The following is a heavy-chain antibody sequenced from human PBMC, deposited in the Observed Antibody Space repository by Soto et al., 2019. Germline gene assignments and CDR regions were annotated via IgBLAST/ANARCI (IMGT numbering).Heavy chain of an antibody. V-gene: IGHV4-31*03. CDR1: GGSISSGGYY. J-gene: IGHJ4*02. Sequence: SETLSLTCTVSGGSISSGGYYWSWIRQHPGKGLEWIGYIYYSGSTYYNPSLKSRVTISVDTSKNQFSLKLSSVTAADTAVYYCARLAPSVFTVTTWFDYWGQGTLVTVSS. D-gene: IGHD4-17*01. CDR2: IYYSGST. CDR3: ARLAPSVFTVTTWFDY.